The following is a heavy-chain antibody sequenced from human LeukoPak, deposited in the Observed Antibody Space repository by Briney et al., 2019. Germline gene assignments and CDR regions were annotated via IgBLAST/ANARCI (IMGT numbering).Heavy chain of an antibody. D-gene: IGHD3-3*01. Sequence: ASVKVSCKASGYTFTSYGISWVRQAPGQGLEWMGGIIPIFGTANYAQKFQGRVTITADESTGTAYMELSSLRSEDTAVYYCARCGVGTRHLYYFDYWGQGTLVTVSS. V-gene: IGHV1-69*13. J-gene: IGHJ4*02. CDR3: ARCGVGTRHLYYFDY. CDR2: IIPIFGTA. CDR1: GYTFTSYG.